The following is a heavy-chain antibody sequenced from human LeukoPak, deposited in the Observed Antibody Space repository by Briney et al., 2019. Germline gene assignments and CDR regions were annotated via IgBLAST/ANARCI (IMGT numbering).Heavy chain of an antibody. Sequence: GGFLRLSCAASGFTFSSYAMSWVRQAPGKGLEWVSAISGSGGRTYYADSVKGRFTISRDNSKNTLYLQMNSLRAEDTAVYYCAKSVVAGTLDWFDPWGQGTLVTVSS. J-gene: IGHJ5*02. CDR3: AKSVVAGTLDWFDP. CDR1: GFTFSSYA. CDR2: ISGSGGRT. D-gene: IGHD6-19*01. V-gene: IGHV3-23*01.